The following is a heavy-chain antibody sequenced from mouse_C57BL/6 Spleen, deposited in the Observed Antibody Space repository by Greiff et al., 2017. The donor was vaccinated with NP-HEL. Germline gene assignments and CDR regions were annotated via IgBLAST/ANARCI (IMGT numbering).Heavy chain of an antibody. CDR1: GYTFTSYG. V-gene: IGHV1-81*01. CDR2: IYPRSGNT. Sequence: VQLVESGAELARPGASVKLSCKASGYTFTSYGISWVKQRTGQGLEWIGEIYPRSGNTYYNEKFKGKATLTADKSSSTAYMELRSLTSEDSAVYFCAREVYYRDYYAMDYWGQGTSVTVSS. D-gene: IGHD2-12*01. J-gene: IGHJ4*01. CDR3: AREVYYRDYYAMDY.